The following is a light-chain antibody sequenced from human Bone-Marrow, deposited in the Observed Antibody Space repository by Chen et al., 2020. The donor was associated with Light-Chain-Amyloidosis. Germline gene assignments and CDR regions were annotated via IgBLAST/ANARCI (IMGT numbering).Light chain of an antibody. V-gene: IGLV3-21*02. Sequence: SYVLTQPSSVSVAPGQTATIACGGNNIGSTSVHWYQQTPGQAPLLGVYDDSDRPSGIPERLFGSDSGNTATLTFSRVEAGDEADYFCQVWDRSSYRPVFGVGTKLTVL. CDR2: DDS. CDR1: NIGSTS. J-gene: IGLJ3*02. CDR3: QVWDRSSYRPV.